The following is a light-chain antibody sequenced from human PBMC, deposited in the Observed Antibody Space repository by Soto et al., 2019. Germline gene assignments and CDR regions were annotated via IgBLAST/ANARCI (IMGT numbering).Light chain of an antibody. CDR3: QQYGSSYPWT. J-gene: IGKJ1*01. CDR1: QSVSSSY. Sequence: EILFTQSPGTLSLSPGERATLSCRASQSVSSSYLAWYQQKPGQAPRLLIYGASSRATGIPDRFSGSGSGTDFTLTIGRLEPEDFAVYYCQQYGSSYPWTFGQGTKV. CDR2: GAS. V-gene: IGKV3-20*01.